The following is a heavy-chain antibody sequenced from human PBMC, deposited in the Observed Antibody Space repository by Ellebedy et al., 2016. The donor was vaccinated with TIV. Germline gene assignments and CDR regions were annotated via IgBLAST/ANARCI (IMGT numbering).Heavy chain of an antibody. Sequence: PGGSLRLSCATSGFTFSNYVMSWVRQAPGKGLAWVSSISGGVGNTYYADSVKGRFTISRDNSKNTLYLQMNSLRAEDTAVDYCAKGGGGSCYGEDYWGQGTLVTVSS. CDR2: ISGGVGNT. CDR3: AKGGGGSCYGEDY. CDR1: GFTFSNYV. D-gene: IGHD2-15*01. J-gene: IGHJ4*02. V-gene: IGHV3-23*01.